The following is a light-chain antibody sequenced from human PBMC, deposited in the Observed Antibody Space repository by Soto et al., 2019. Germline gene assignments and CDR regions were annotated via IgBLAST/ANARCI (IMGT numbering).Light chain of an antibody. Sequence: DIQLTQSPSTLSASVGDRVTITSRASQSINSWLAWYQQRPGKAPKLLIYKASSLQSGVPSRFSGSGSGTEFTLTISRLQPDDFATYYCQQYDTYPHTFGQGTKLEIK. CDR1: QSINSW. J-gene: IGKJ2*01. CDR2: KAS. V-gene: IGKV1-5*03. CDR3: QQYDTYPHT.